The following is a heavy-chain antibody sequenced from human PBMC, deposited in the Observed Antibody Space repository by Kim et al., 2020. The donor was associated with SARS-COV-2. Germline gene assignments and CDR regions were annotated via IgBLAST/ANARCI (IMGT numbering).Heavy chain of an antibody. V-gene: IGHV3-23*01. CDR1: GFTFSSYA. CDR2: ISGSGGST. Sequence: GGSLRLSCAASGFTFSSYAMSWVRQAPGKGLEWVSAISGSGGSTYYADSVKGRFTISRDNSKNTLYLQMNSLRAEDTAVYYCAKDFDSSGYYQGWFDPWGQGTLVTVSS. CDR3: AKDFDSSGYYQGWFDP. J-gene: IGHJ5*02. D-gene: IGHD3-22*01.